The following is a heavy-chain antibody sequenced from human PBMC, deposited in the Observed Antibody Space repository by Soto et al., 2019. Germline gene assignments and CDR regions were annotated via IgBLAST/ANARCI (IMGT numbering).Heavy chain of an antibody. D-gene: IGHD2-8*02. J-gene: IGHJ6*02. CDR1: DNTFTYYG. CDR3: AAPGGHYFGMDV. Sequence: QAQLVQSGSEVKRPGASVKVSCKSFDNTFTYYGINWVRQVPGQGLEWLGWISGYNANTKEAQKFQDRVSMSADTSTRTAYLEVRSLTSDDTGVYYCAAPGGHYFGMDVWGQGTTVTVSS. CDR2: ISGYNANT. V-gene: IGHV1-18*01.